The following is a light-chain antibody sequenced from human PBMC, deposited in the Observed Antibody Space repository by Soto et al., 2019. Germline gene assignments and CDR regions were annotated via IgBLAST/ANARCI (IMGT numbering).Light chain of an antibody. CDR1: QGIRND. CDR3: LQDYNYPLT. V-gene: IGKV1-6*01. CDR2: AAS. Sequence: AIQMTQSPSSLSASVGDRVTITCRASQGIRNDLGWYQQRPGKAPNLLIYAASSLQSGVPSRFSGSGSGTDFTLTISSLQPEDCATYYCLQDYNYPLTFGQGTKVEIK. J-gene: IGKJ1*01.